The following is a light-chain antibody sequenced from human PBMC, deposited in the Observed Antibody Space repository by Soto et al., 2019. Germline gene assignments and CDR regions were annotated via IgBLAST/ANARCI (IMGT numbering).Light chain of an antibody. CDR2: STS. Sequence: QAVVTQEPSLTVSPGGTVTLTCGSSTGAVTSGNYPNWFQQKPGQAPRALIYSTSYKHSWTPARLSGSLLGGKAALTLSGVQSEDEGEYYCLLYYGGAWVFGGGTKLTVL. CDR3: LLYYGGAWV. J-gene: IGLJ3*02. CDR1: TGAVTSGNY. V-gene: IGLV7-43*01.